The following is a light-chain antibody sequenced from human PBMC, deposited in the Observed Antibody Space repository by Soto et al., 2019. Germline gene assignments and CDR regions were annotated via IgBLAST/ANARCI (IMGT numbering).Light chain of an antibody. CDR1: QSVGSK. CDR3: QLYNSWPPT. Sequence: EIVMTQSPATLSVSPGERVTLSCRPSQSVGSKLAWYQQKPGQPPRLLIHGASTRATGVPARFRGSGSGTEFTLTISSLQSEDPALYYCQLYNSWPPTFGGGTKVEI. CDR2: GAS. J-gene: IGKJ4*01. V-gene: IGKV3-15*01.